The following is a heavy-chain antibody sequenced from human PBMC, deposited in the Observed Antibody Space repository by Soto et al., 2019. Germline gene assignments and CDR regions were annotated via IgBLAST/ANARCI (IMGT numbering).Heavy chain of an antibody. Sequence: GGSLRLSCAASGFDFSNAWMSWVRQAPGKGLEWVGRIKSKTDGGTTDYAAPVKDRFTVSRDDSKSTLYLQMNSLRTEDTAVYYCVTGSSSGRYWGQGTLVTVSS. V-gene: IGHV3-15*01. CDR3: VTGSSSGRY. CDR2: IKSKTDGGTT. J-gene: IGHJ4*02. D-gene: IGHD6-19*01. CDR1: GFDFSNAW.